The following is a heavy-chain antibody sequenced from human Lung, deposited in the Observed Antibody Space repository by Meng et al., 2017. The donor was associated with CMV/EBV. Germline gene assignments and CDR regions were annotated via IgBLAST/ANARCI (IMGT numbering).Heavy chain of an antibody. D-gene: IGHD7-27*01. CDR3: ARDDNWGRDY. J-gene: IGHJ4*02. V-gene: IGHV1-2*02. Sequence: SVXVSCKASGYTFTGHFMHWVRQARGQGLEWMGWIQPNTGVTSYARNFQGKVTMTRDTSISTVYMELGGLRADDTAMYYCARDDNWGRDYWGQGPLVTVSS. CDR2: IQPNTGVT. CDR1: GYTFTGHF.